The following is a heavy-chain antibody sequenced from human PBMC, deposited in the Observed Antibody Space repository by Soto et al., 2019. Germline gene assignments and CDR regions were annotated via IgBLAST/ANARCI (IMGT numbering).Heavy chain of an antibody. CDR1: GYTFTSYH. Sequence: ASVKVSCKSSGYTFTSYHIHWVRQATGQGLEWVGWMNPNSGDTGYAQKFQGRVTMTGNTAISTAYMELSSLRSDDTAVYYCARICPNGVCFGYWGQGTLVTVSS. CDR2: MNPNSGDT. V-gene: IGHV1-8*01. CDR3: ARICPNGVCFGY. J-gene: IGHJ4*02. D-gene: IGHD2-8*01.